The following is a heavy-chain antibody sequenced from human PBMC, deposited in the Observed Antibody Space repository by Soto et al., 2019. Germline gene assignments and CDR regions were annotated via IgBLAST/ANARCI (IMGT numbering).Heavy chain of an antibody. Sequence: QVQLVESGGGVVQPGSSLRLSCAASGFTFSTYAMDWVRQAPGKGLEWVGVITANGDNARYADSVKGRFTISRDNAHNTLFLQMDSLRPEDTALYFCARDTVGVSWFPLGFWGQGTLVTVSS. CDR1: GFTFSTYA. V-gene: IGHV3-30-3*01. J-gene: IGHJ4*02. D-gene: IGHD3-10*01. CDR2: ITANGDNA. CDR3: ARDTVGVSWFPLGF.